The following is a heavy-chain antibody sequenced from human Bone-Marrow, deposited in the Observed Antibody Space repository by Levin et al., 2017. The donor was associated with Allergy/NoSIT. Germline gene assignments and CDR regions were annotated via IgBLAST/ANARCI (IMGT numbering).Heavy chain of an antibody. CDR1: GFTFINYA. Sequence: GESLKISCAASGFTFINYAMHWVRQAPGKGLEWVALISYDGDIKYYADSVQGRFTISRDNSKNTLFLQMSGLRTDDTAVYYCARGGNFLVVASPTSFRPSDYWGQGTLVTVSS. CDR2: ISYDGDIK. J-gene: IGHJ4*02. D-gene: IGHD2-15*01. CDR3: ARGGNFLVVASPTSFRPSDY. V-gene: IGHV3-30-3*01.